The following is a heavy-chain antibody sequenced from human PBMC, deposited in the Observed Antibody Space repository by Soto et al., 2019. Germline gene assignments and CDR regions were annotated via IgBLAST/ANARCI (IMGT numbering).Heavy chain of an antibody. Sequence: ASVKVSCKASGYTFTGYYVHWVRQAPGQGLEWMGWINPNSGDTYLAQRFQGRVTMNRDTSIGTAYMELRGLTSDDTAEYYCAKGGAIVAAGTRVYPYNAMDVWGQGTTVTVSS. CDR1: GYTFTGYY. J-gene: IGHJ6*02. CDR2: INPNSGDT. CDR3: AKGGAIVAAGTRVYPYNAMDV. D-gene: IGHD1-26*01. V-gene: IGHV1-2*02.